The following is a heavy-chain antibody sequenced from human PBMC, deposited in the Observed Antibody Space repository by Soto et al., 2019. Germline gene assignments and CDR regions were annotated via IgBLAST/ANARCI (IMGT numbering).Heavy chain of an antibody. CDR3: ARDHVSLNFDY. Sequence: TLSLTCTVSGGSISSGGYYWSWIRQHPGKGLEWIGYIYYSGSTYYNPSLKSRVTISVDTSKNQFSLKLSSVTAADTAVYYCARDHVSLNFDYWGQGTLVTVSS. CDR1: GGSISSGGYY. CDR2: IYYSGST. V-gene: IGHV4-31*03. J-gene: IGHJ4*02.